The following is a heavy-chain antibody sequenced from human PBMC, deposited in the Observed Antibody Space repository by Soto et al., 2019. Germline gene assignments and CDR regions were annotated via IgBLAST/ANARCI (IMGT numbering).Heavy chain of an antibody. Sequence: QVQLVESGGGVVQPGRSLRLSCAASGFTFSSYAMHWVRQAPGKGLEWVAVISYDGSNKYYADSVKGRFTISRDNSKITLYLQRNSLRTEDTAVYYCASVIVVVVSSRGYWGQGTMVIVSS. D-gene: IGHD2-15*01. J-gene: IGHJ4*02. CDR2: ISYDGSNK. CDR1: GFTFSSYA. CDR3: ASVIVVVVSSRGY. V-gene: IGHV3-30-3*01.